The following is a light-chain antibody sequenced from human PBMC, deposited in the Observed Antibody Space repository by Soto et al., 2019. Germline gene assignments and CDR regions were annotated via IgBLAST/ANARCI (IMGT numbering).Light chain of an antibody. V-gene: IGKV1-5*01. Sequence: DIQMTQSPSTLSASVGDRFTITCLASQSISSWLAWYQQKPGKPPKLLIYDASTLESGVTSRFSGSGSGTEFTLTISSLQPDDFATYYCQPYNSYPSTVGQGTQVEIK. CDR2: DAS. CDR3: QPYNSYPST. J-gene: IGKJ1*01. CDR1: QSISSW.